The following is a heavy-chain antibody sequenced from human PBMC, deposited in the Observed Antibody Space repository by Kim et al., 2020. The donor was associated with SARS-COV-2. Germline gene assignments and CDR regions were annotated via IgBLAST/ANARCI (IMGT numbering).Heavy chain of an antibody. CDR3: ARATPPYTAMVKMIVVVNELLDWYFDL. V-gene: IGHV4-31*03. D-gene: IGHD5-18*01. J-gene: IGHJ2*01. CDR1: GGSISSGGYY. CDR2: IYYSGST. Sequence: SETLSLTCTVSGGSISSGGYYWSWIRQHPGKGLEWIGYIYYSGSTYYNPSLKSRVTISVDTSKNQFSLKLSSVTAADTAVYYCARATPPYTAMVKMIVVVNELLDWYFDLWGRGTLVTVSS.